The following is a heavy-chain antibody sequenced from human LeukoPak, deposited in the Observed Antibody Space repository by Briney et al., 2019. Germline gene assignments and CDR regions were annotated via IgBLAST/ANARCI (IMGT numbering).Heavy chain of an antibody. V-gene: IGHV3-48*02. CDR3: ARDCSSTSCYEPRY. CDR2: ISSSGTSI. CDR1: GFTFTSYS. D-gene: IGHD2-2*01. J-gene: IGHJ4*02. Sequence: GGSLRLSCAASGFTFTSYSMNWVRQAPGKGLEWVSYISSSGTSIYYAASVKGRFTISRDNAKNSLYLQMNSLRDEDTAVYYCARDCSSTSCYEPRYWGQGTLVTVSS.